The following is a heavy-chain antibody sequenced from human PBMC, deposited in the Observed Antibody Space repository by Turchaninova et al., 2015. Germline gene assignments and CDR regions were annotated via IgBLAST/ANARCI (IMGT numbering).Heavy chain of an antibody. V-gene: IGHV2-5*02. D-gene: IGHD2-15*01. CDR3: AHRAYYCTGGSCFSA. J-gene: IGHJ5*02. CDR2: IYWDDDK. CDR1: GFSLSTKGVG. Sequence: QITXXXSGPPLVKXXXTLXXTCTXPGFSLSTKGVGVGCIRQPPGKAREWLALIYWDDDKHYSPSLKSRLTITKDTSKNQVVLTMTNMDPVDTATYYCAHRAYYCTGGSCFSAWGQGTLVTVSS.